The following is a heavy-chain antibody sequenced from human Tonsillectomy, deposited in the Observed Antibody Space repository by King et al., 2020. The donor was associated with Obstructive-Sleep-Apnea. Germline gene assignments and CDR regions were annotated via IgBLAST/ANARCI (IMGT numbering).Heavy chain of an antibody. V-gene: IGHV1-69*01. D-gene: IGHD7-27*01. Sequence: QLVQSGAEVKKPGSSVKVSCKASGGTFSSYAISWVRQAPGQGLEWMGGIIPIFGTANYAQKFQGRVTITADESTSTAYMELSSLRSKGTAVYYRAVLINWGFGAFDIGGQGKIVTVSS. CDR1: GGTFSSYA. CDR3: AVLINWGFGAFDI. CDR2: IIPIFGTA. J-gene: IGHJ3*02.